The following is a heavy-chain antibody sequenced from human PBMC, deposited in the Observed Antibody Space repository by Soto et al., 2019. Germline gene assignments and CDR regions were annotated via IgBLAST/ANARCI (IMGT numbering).Heavy chain of an antibody. CDR3: ATSYSASDYHYYYGMAV. Sequence: QVQLVQSGAEEKKPGASVKVSCKASGYTFTSYAMHWVRQAPGQRLEWMGWINAGNGNTKYSQKFQGRVTITRDTSASTAYTELSTLTSEDTAVYYCATSYSASDYHYYYGMAVWGQGTTVTVSS. D-gene: IGHD1-26*01. V-gene: IGHV1-3*05. CDR1: GYTFTSYA. CDR2: INAGNGNT. J-gene: IGHJ6*02.